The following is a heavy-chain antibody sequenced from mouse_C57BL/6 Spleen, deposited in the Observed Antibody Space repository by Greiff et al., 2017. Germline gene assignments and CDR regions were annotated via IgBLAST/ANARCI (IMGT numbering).Heavy chain of an antibody. V-gene: IGHV1-42*01. CDR2: INPSTGGT. J-gene: IGHJ3*01. CDR3: ARGGDGFAY. CDR1: GYSFTGYY. Sequence: EVKLVESGPELVKPGASVKISCKASGYSFTGYYMNWVKQSPEKSLEWIGEINPSTGGTTYNQKFKAKDKLTVDKSSSTAYMQLKSLTSEDSAVXYCARGGDGFAYWGQGTLVTVSA.